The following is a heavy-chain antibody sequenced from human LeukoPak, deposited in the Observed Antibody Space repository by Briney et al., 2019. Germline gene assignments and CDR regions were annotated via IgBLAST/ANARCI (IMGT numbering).Heavy chain of an antibody. CDR2: ISGSGTNT. V-gene: IGHV3-23*01. Sequence: PGGSLRLSCAASGFTFSSNVMSWVRQAPGKGLEWVSGISGSGTNTYYADSVKGRFTISRDNSKSTLYLQVDSLRVDDTAVYYCAIGPRQKRGLITYWGQGTLVTVSS. J-gene: IGHJ4*02. D-gene: IGHD3/OR15-3a*01. CDR1: GFTFSSNV. CDR3: AIGPRQKRGLITY.